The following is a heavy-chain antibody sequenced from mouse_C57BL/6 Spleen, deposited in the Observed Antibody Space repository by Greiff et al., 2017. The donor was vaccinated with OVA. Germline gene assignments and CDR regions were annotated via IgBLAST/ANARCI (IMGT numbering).Heavy chain of an antibody. V-gene: IGHV1-69*01. Sequence: QVQLQQPGAELVMPGASVKLSCKASGYTFTSYWMHWVKQRPGQGLEWIGEIDPSDSYTNYNQKFKGKSTLTVDQSSSTAYMQLSSLTSEDSAVYYCAVYYDYESYFDYWGQGTTLTVSS. CDR3: AVYYDYESYFDY. J-gene: IGHJ2*01. CDR2: IDPSDSYT. D-gene: IGHD2-4*01. CDR1: GYTFTSYW.